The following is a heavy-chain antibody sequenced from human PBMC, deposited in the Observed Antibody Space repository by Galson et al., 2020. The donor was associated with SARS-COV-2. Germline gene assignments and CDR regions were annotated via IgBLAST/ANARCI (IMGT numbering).Heavy chain of an antibody. Sequence: GGSLRLSCAASGFTFSSYSMNWVRQAPGKGLEWVSSISSSSSYIYYADSVKGRFTISRDNAKNSLYLQMNSLRAEDTAVYYCARVYYDSSGYYGAEYFHHWGQGTLVTVSS. J-gene: IGHJ1*01. CDR2: ISSSSSYI. CDR3: ARVYYDSSGYYGAEYFHH. D-gene: IGHD3-22*01. V-gene: IGHV3-21*01. CDR1: GFTFSSYS.